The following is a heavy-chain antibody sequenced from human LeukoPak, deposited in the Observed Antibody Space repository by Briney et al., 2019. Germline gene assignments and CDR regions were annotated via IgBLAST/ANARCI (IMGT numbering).Heavy chain of an antibody. CDR3: ARGSVVSGSYYLSGAFDI. D-gene: IGHD1-26*01. J-gene: IGHJ3*02. CDR1: TYSISNNYY. Sequence: SETXSLTCTVSTYSISNNYYWGWIRPPPGKGLEWIGSRYHSGSTYYNPSLKSRVTISVDTSKNQFSLKLSSVTAADTAVYYCARGSVVSGSYYLSGAFDIWGQGTMVTVSS. V-gene: IGHV4-38-2*02. CDR2: RYHSGST.